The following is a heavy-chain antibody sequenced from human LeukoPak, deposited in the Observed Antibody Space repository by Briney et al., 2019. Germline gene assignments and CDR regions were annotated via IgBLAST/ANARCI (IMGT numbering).Heavy chain of an antibody. D-gene: IGHD3-10*01. CDR1: GGTFSSYA. Sequence: ASVKVSCKASGGTFSSYAISWVRQAPGQGLEWMGGIIPSFGTANYAQKFQGRVTITADESTSTAYMELSSLRSEDTAVYYCASVIGSGSYYTTTRGAFDIWGQGTMVTVSS. CDR3: ASVIGSGSYYTTTRGAFDI. CDR2: IIPSFGTA. V-gene: IGHV1-69*13. J-gene: IGHJ3*02.